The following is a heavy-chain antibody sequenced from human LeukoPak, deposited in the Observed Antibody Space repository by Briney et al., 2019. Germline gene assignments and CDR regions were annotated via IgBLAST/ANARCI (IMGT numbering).Heavy chain of an antibody. J-gene: IGHJ4*02. V-gene: IGHV3-33*06. D-gene: IGHD4-11*01. CDR1: GFIFNHHA. Sequence: GGSLRPSCAASGFIFNHHAMHWVRQAPGKGLERVAVIWSDKSNRFYADSVRGRFTISRDDSRKTVYLQMERMAAEDAAIYYCAKDAQRGFDYSNSLENWGQGALVTVAS. CDR2: IWSDKSNR. CDR3: AKDAQRGFDYSNSLEN.